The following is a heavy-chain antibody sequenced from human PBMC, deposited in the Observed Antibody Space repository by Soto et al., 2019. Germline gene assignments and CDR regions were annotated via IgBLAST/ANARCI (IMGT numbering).Heavy chain of an antibody. CDR3: ARQERYSGSSGGAYYYYYGMDV. D-gene: IGHD1-26*01. J-gene: IGHJ6*02. CDR2: IYYSGST. CDR1: GGSISSSSYY. V-gene: IGHV4-39*01. Sequence: SETLSLTCTVSGGSISSSSYYWGWIRQPPGKGLEWIGSIYYSGSTYYNPPLKSRVTISVDTSKNQFSLKLSSVTAADTAVYYCARQERYSGSSGGAYYYYYGMDVWGQGTTVTVSS.